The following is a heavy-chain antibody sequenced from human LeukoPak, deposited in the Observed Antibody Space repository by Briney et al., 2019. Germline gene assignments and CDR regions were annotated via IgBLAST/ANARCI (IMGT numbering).Heavy chain of an antibody. J-gene: IGHJ4*02. CDR2: IHAVEGT. D-gene: IGHD3-22*01. CDR3: TSGTDSRKLGY. V-gene: IGHV4-34*01. CDR1: GDSLNNRY. Sequence: SETLSLTCTVSGDSLNNRYWDWIRQPPGKGLEWMGEIHAVEGTNYNPSLRSRVTASLDTSKNQFSLKMSSVTAADTAVYYCTSGTDSRKLGYWGQGTLVTVSS.